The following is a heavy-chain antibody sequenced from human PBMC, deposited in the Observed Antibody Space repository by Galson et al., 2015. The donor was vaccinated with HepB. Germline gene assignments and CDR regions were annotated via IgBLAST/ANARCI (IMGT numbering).Heavy chain of an antibody. CDR1: GFSLSTSGMC. Sequence: PALVKPTQTLTLTCTFSGFSLSTSGMCVSWIRQPPGKALEWLARIDWDDDKYYSTSLKTRLTISKDTSKNQVVLTMTNMDPVVTATYYCARILWDLDSKNYYGMDVWGQGTTVTVSS. J-gene: IGHJ6*02. D-gene: IGHD3-22*01. CDR2: IDWDDDK. V-gene: IGHV2-70*11. CDR3: ARILWDLDSKNYYGMDV.